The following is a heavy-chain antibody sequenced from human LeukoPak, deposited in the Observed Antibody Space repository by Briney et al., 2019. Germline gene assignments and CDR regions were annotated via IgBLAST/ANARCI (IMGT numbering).Heavy chain of an antibody. CDR2: ISYDGSNK. CDR3: ASIVVVTASGY. V-gene: IGHV3-30*03. D-gene: IGHD2-21*02. Sequence: GGSLRLSCAASGFTFSSYGMHWVRQAPGKGLEWVAVISYDGSNKYYADSVKGRFTISRDNSKNTLYLQMNSLRAEDTAVYYCASIVVVTASGYWGQGTLVTVSS. CDR1: GFTFSSYG. J-gene: IGHJ4*02.